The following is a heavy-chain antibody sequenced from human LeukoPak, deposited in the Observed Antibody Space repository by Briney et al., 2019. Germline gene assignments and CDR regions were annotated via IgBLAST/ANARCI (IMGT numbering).Heavy chain of an antibody. CDR2: IYHSGST. CDR1: GYSISSGYY. D-gene: IGHD3-16*01. V-gene: IGHV4-38-2*02. J-gene: IGHJ1*01. Sequence: SETLSLTCTVSGYSISSGYYWGWIRPPPGKGLEWIGSIYHSGSTYYNPSLKRRVPISVDTSKNQFSPNLNSVTAADTAVYYCARDRKDGGPARYVQHWGQGTLVTVSS. CDR3: ARDRKDGGPARYVQH.